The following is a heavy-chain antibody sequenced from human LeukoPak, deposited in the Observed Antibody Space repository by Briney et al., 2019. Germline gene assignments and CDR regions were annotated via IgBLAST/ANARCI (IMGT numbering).Heavy chain of an antibody. Sequence: ASVKVSCKASGYTFTGYYMHWVRQAPGQGLEWMGWINPNSGGTNYAQKFQGGVTMTRDTSISTAYMELSRLRSDDTAVYYCARDLVVAATFNHFDYWGQGTLVTVSS. V-gene: IGHV1-2*02. CDR3: ARDLVVAATFNHFDY. D-gene: IGHD2-15*01. CDR1: GYTFTGYY. CDR2: INPNSGGT. J-gene: IGHJ4*02.